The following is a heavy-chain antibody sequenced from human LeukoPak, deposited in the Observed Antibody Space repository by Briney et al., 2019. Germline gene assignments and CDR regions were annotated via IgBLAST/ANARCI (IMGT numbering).Heavy chain of an antibody. Sequence: GGSLRLSCAASGFTFSSYSMNWVRQAPGKGLEWVSSISSSSSYIYYADSAKGRFTISRDNAKNSLYLQMNSLRAEDTAVYYCARDQSEDTAMDRYYFDYWGQGTLVTVSS. J-gene: IGHJ4*02. CDR2: ISSSSSYI. V-gene: IGHV3-21*01. CDR1: GFTFSSYS. CDR3: ARDQSEDTAMDRYYFDY. D-gene: IGHD5-18*01.